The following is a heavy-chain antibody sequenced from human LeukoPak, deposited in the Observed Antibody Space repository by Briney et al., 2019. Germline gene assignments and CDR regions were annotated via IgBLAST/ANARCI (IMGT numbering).Heavy chain of an antibody. CDR3: ARGSRDYDFWRPPDY. D-gene: IGHD3-3*01. CDR1: GYTFTSYY. J-gene: IGHJ4*02. CDR2: INPSGGST. Sequence: SVKVSCKASGYTFTSYYMHWVRQAPGQGLEWMGIINPSGGSTSYAQKFQGRVTMTRDTSTSTVYMELSSLRSEDTAVYYCARGSRDYDFWRPPDYWGQGTLVTVSS. V-gene: IGHV1-46*01.